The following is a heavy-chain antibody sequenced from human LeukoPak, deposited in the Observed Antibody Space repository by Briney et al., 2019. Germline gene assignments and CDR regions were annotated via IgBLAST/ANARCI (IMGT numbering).Heavy chain of an antibody. CDR1: GFTFDDYG. D-gene: IGHD6-13*01. V-gene: IGHV3-20*04. J-gene: IGHJ5*02. CDR3: AREGVAAAGTLNWFDP. Sequence: VRPGGSLRLSCAASGFTFDDYGMSWVRQAPGKGLEWVSSINWNGGSTGYADSVKGRFTISRDNAKNSLYLQMNSLRAEDTALYYCAREGVAAAGTLNWFDPWGQGTLVTVSS. CDR2: INWNGGST.